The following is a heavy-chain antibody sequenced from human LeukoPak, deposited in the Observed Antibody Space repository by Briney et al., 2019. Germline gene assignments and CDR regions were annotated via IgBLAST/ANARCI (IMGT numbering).Heavy chain of an antibody. CDR1: GYTFTSYG. D-gene: IGHD2-15*01. V-gene: IGHV1-18*01. Sequence: ASVKVSCKASGYTFTSYGISWVRQAPGQGLEWMGWISAYNGNTNYAQKLQGRVTMTTDTSTSTAYMELRSLRSDDTAVYYCARANPNSRVVAAMSWIDMDVWGKGTTVTISS. CDR3: ARANPNSRVVAAMSWIDMDV. CDR2: ISAYNGNT. J-gene: IGHJ6*03.